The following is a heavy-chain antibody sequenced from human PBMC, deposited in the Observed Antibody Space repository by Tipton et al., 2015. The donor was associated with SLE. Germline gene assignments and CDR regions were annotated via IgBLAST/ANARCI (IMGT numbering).Heavy chain of an antibody. CDR2: IYYSGST. V-gene: IGHV4-39*07. CDR1: GGSISSYY. CDR3: ARPGGGNPGDY. Sequence: TLSLTCTVSGGSISSYYWGWIRQPPGKGLEWIGSIYYSGSTYYNPSLKSRVTISVDTSKNQFSLKLSSVTAADTAVYYCARPGGGNPGDYWGQGTLVTVSS. D-gene: IGHD4-23*01. J-gene: IGHJ4*02.